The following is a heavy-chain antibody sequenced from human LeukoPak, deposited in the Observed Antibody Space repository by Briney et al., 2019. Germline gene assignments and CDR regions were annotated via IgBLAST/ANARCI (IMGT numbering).Heavy chain of an antibody. J-gene: IGHJ4*02. CDR3: AKLGYCSSTSCYNSLSVDY. V-gene: IGHV3-30*18. Sequence: GGSLRLSCAASGFTFSSYGMHWVRQAPGKGLEWVAVISCDGSNKYYADSVKGRFTISRDNSKNTLYLQMNSLRAEDTAVYYCAKLGYCSSTSCYNSLSVDYRGQGTLVTVSS. D-gene: IGHD2-2*02. CDR1: GFTFSSYG. CDR2: ISCDGSNK.